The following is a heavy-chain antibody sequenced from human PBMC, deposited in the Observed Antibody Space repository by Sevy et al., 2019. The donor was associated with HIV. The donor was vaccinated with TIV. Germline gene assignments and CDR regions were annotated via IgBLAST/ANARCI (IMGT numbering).Heavy chain of an antibody. D-gene: IGHD6-19*01. Sequence: SETLSLTCTVSDASISSSGYYWGWIRQPPGKGLQWIASINYSGITFYNPSLKSRITISADTSKNQFSLDLNSVTAADTAIYYCAGPILTYNNGWSYYDYWGQGTVVTVSS. V-gene: IGHV4-39*01. CDR2: INYSGIT. CDR3: AGPILTYNNGWSYYDY. J-gene: IGHJ4*02. CDR1: DASISSSGYY.